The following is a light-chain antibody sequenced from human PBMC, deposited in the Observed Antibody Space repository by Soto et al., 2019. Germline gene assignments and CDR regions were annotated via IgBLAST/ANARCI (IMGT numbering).Light chain of an antibody. J-gene: IGLJ1*01. CDR2: INN. CDR3: AAWDDSLNGYV. V-gene: IGLV1-44*01. Sequence: QSVLTQPPSASGTPGQRVTISCSGSTSNIGSNTVNWYQHLPGTAPKVVIYINNQRPSGVPDRFSGSKSGTSASLAISGHQSEDEADYYCAAWDDSLNGYVFGTGTKLTVL. CDR1: TSNIGSNT.